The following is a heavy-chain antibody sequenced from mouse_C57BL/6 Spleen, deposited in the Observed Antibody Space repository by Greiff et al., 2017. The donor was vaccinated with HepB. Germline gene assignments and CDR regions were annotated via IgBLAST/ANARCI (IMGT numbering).Heavy chain of an antibody. CDR3: TRPGDYDWYFDV. CDR1: GFTFSDAW. D-gene: IGHD2-4*01. Sequence: EVKVVESGGGLVQPGGSMKLSCAASGFTFSDAWMDWVRQSPEKGLEWVAEIRNKANNHATYYAESVKGRFTISRDDSKSSVYLQMNSLRAEDTGIYYCTRPGDYDWYFDVWGTGTTVTVSS. V-gene: IGHV6-6*01. CDR2: IRNKANNHAT. J-gene: IGHJ1*03.